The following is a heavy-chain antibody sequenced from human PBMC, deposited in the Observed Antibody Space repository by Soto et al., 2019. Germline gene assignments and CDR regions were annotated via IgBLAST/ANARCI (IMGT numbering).Heavy chain of an antibody. D-gene: IGHD2-15*01. Sequence: QVQLQESGPGLVKPSQTLSLTCTVSGGSISSGGYYWSWIRQHPGQGLEWIGYIYYSGSTYYNPSLKSRVTISVDTSKNQFSLKLSSVTAADTAVYYCARADCSGGSCYNFDYWGQGTLVTVSS. CDR1: GGSISSGGYY. V-gene: IGHV4-31*03. CDR3: ARADCSGGSCYNFDY. CDR2: IYYSGST. J-gene: IGHJ4*02.